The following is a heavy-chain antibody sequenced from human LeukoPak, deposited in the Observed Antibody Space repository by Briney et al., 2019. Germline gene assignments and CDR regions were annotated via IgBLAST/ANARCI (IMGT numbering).Heavy chain of an antibody. CDR3: ARDGGFGGLYYYYMDV. CDR2: TYYRSKWYN. Sequence: SQTLSLTCATSGDSVSSNSAAWNWIRQSPSRGLEWLGRTYYRSKWYNDYAVSVKSRITINPDTSKNQFSLQLNSVTAADTAVYYCARDGGFGGLYYYYMDVWGKGTTVTISS. CDR1: GDSVSSNSAA. V-gene: IGHV6-1*01. D-gene: IGHD3-10*01. J-gene: IGHJ6*03.